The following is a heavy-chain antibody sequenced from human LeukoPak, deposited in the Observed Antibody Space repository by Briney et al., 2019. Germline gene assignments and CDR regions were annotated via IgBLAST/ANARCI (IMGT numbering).Heavy chain of an antibody. Sequence: PSETLSLTCAVYGGSFSGYYWSWIRQPPGKGLEWIGEINHSGSTNYNPSLKSRVTISVDTSKNQFSLKLSSVTAADTAVYYCARVVVVPAAIEMVVAFDIWGQGTMVTVSS. V-gene: IGHV4-34*01. D-gene: IGHD2-2*01. CDR3: ARVVVVPAAIEMVVAFDI. CDR1: GGSFSGYY. J-gene: IGHJ3*02. CDR2: INHSGST.